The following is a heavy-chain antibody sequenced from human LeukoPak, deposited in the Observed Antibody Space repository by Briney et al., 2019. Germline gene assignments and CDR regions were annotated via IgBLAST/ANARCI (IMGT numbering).Heavy chain of an antibody. V-gene: IGHV1-18*01. CDR2: ISAYNGNT. CDR3: ARLQVRLNCSSTSCYDYYYGMDV. Sequence: ASVKVSCKASGYTFTSYGISWVRQAPGQGLEWMGWISAYNGNTNYAQKLQGRVTMTTDTSTSTAYMELRSLRSDDTAVYYCARLQVRLNCSSTSCYDYYYGMDVWGQGTTVTVSS. J-gene: IGHJ6*02. D-gene: IGHD2-2*01. CDR1: GYTFTSYG.